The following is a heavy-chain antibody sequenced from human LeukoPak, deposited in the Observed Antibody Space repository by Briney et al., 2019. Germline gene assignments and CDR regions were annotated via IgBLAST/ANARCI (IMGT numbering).Heavy chain of an antibody. D-gene: IGHD2-21*01. CDR3: AQFAKGG. CDR2: IKHKAHSYTT. CDR1: GFTFSDHY. Sequence: GGSLRLSCAASGFTFSDHYMDWVRQAPGKGLEWVGRIKHKAHSYTTEYAASVKGRFTISRDDSKSSLYLQMNSLKIEDTAVYYCAQFAKGGWGQGTLVTVSS. J-gene: IGHJ4*02. V-gene: IGHV3-72*01.